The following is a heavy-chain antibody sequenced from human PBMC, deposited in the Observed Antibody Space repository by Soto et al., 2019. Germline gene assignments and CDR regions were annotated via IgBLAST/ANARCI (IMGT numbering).Heavy chain of an antibody. CDR1: GYTFTTYG. CDR3: ARFYASGSYPYDY. CDR2: ISAYNGNT. J-gene: IGHJ4*02. D-gene: IGHD3-10*01. Sequence: ASVKVSCKASGYTFTTYGISWVLQAPGQGLEWMGWISAYNGNTNYAQNLQGRVTMTTDTSTSTAYMELRSLRSDDTAVYYCARFYASGSYPYDYWGQGXLVTVSS. V-gene: IGHV1-18*01.